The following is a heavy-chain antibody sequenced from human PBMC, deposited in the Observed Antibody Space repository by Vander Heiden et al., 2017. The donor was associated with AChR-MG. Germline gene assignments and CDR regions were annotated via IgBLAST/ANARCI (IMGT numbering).Heavy chain of an antibody. J-gene: IGHJ4*02. D-gene: IGHD3-10*01. V-gene: IGHV3-13*01. CDR2: IGTTGDT. Sequence: EVQLVESGGGLVQPGGSVRLSCAASGFILSSYDMHWVRQVTGKGLEWVSAIGTTGDTHYPDSVQGRFTISRENAKNTLYLQMNSLTSGDTAVYYCARKVYRSGFDSWGQGTLVIVSS. CDR3: ARKVYRSGFDS. CDR1: GFILSSYD.